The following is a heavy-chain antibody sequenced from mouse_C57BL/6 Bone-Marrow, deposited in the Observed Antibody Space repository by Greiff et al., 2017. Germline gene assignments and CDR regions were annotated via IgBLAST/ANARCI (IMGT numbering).Heavy chain of an antibody. Sequence: EVHLVESGGGLVQPGGSLSLSCAASGFTFTDYYMSWVRQPPGKALEWLGFIRNKANGYTTEYSASVKGRFTISRDNSQSIIYLQMNALRAEDSATCYCAIYWYFDVWGTGTTVTVSS. CDR3: AIYWYFDV. J-gene: IGHJ1*03. V-gene: IGHV7-3*01. CDR1: GFTFTDYY. CDR2: IRNKANGYTT.